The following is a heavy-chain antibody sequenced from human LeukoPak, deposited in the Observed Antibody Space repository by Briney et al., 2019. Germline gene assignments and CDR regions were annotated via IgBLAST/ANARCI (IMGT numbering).Heavy chain of an antibody. D-gene: IGHD3-10*01. CDR3: ARSRGPRENYFDY. CDR2: ISSNGGST. V-gene: IGHV3-64*01. CDR1: GLTFSSYA. J-gene: IGHJ4*02. Sequence: PGGSLRLSCAASGLTFSSYAMHWVRQAPGKGLEYVSAISSNGGSTYYANSVKGRFTISRDNSKNTLYLQMGSLRAEDMAVYYCARSRGPRENYFDYWGQGTLVTVSS.